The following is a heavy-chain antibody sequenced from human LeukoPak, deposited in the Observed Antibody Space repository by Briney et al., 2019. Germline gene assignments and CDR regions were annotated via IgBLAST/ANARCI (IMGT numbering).Heavy chain of an antibody. V-gene: IGHV4-34*01. D-gene: IGHD6-13*01. CDR2: INHSGSA. CDR3: ARLTYSNNWYFRRGLDNWFDP. CDR1: GGSFSRYY. Sequence: PSETLSLTCAVYGGSFSRYYWTWIRQPPGKGLEWFGEINHSGSANYNPSLKSRVTISVDASKSQFSLRLSSVTAADTAVYYCARLTYSNNWYFRRGLDNWFDPWGQGTLVTVSS. J-gene: IGHJ5*02.